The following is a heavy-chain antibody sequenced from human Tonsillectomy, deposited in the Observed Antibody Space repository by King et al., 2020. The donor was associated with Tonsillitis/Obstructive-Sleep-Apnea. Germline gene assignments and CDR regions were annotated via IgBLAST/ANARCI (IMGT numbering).Heavy chain of an antibody. CDR3: ARDTCGGDCYSGYYYYGMDV. J-gene: IGHJ6*02. CDR2: INPHSGGT. D-gene: IGHD2-21*02. CDR1: GYTFTDYY. V-gene: IGHV1-2*02. Sequence: QLVQSGAEVKKPGASVKVSCKASGYTFTDYYMHWVRQAPGQGLEWMGWINPHSGGTNSAQKFQGRVTMTRETSISTAYMELSRLRSDDTAVYYCARDTCGGDCYSGYYYYGMDVWGQGTTVTVSS.